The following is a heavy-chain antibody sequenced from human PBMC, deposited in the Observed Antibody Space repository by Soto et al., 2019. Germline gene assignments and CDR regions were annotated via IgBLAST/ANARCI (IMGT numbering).Heavy chain of an antibody. V-gene: IGHV4-59*01. D-gene: IGHD5-12*01. J-gene: IGHJ4*02. CDR2: SYYSGRT. CDR1: GGSIRAYY. CDR3: AREREGSGYDY. Sequence: QVQLQESGPGLVKPSETLSLTCTVSGGSIRAYYWSWIRQPPGKGLEWIGYSYYSGRTNYNPSLKSRVTISVDPSKNQFSLKLTSVTPADTAVYYCAREREGSGYDYWGQGTLVTVSS.